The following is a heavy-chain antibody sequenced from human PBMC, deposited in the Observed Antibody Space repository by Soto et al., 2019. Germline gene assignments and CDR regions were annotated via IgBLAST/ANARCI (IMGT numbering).Heavy chain of an antibody. CDR2: INAGNGNT. CDR3: ARVGRRYSSSFQNYYGMDV. CDR1: GYTFTSYA. J-gene: IGHJ6*02. Sequence: ASVKVSCKASGYTFTSYAMHWVRQAPGQRLEWMGWINAGNGNTKYSQKFQGRVTITRDTSASTAYMELSSLRSEDTAVYYCARVGRRYSSSFQNYYGMDVWGQGTTVTVSS. D-gene: IGHD6-6*01. V-gene: IGHV1-3*01.